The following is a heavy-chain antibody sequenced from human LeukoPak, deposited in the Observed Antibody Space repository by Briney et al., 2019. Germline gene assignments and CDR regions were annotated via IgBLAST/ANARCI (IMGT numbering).Heavy chain of an antibody. J-gene: IGHJ6*02. CDR1: GYTFTSYD. Sequence: ASVKVSCKASGYTFTSYDINWVRQATGQGLEWMGWMNPNSGNTGYAQKFQGRVTTTRNTSISTAYMELSSLRSEDTAVYYCARALGGYYYYGMDVWGQGTTVTVSS. CDR2: MNPNSGNT. CDR3: ARALGGYYYYGMDV. V-gene: IGHV1-8*01.